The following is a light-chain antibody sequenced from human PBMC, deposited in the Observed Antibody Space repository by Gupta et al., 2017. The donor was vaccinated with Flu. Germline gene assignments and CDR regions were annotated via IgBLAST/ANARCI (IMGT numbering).Light chain of an antibody. J-gene: IGKJ5*01. CDR1: QSLLYSNGYTF. Sequence: ISCRSSQSLLYSNGYTFLDWYLQKPGQSPQILIYLVSNRASGVPHRFSGSGSGTDFTLKISRVEDEDVGVYYCMHAQQIPITFGQGTRLEI. CDR2: LVS. V-gene: IGKV2-28*01. CDR3: MHAQQIPIT.